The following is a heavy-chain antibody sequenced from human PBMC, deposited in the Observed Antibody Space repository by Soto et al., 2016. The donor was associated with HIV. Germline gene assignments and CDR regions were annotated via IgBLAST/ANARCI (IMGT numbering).Heavy chain of an antibody. Sequence: QLQLQESGPGLVKPSETLSLTCTVSGGSIRSSSFYWGWIRQPPGKELEWIGSIYYTGTSYYKPSLKSRVTISVDTSKNQFYLKLTSVTAADTAVYYCARHPHGGSYLWFFDFWGQGTLVTVSS. J-gene: IGHJ4*02. V-gene: IGHV4-39*01. CDR2: IYYTGTS. CDR1: GGSIRSSSFY. CDR3: ARHPHGGSYLWFFDF. D-gene: IGHD1-26*01.